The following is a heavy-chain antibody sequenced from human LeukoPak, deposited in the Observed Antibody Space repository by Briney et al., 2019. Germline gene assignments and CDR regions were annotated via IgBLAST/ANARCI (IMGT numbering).Heavy chain of an antibody. CDR2: MNPNSGNT. CDR3: ARERGGYCSSTSCPTSAFDI. Sequence: ASAKVSCKASGYTFTSYDINWVRQATGQGLEWMGWMNPNSGNTGYAQKFQGRVTITRNTSISTAYMELSSLRSEDTAVYYCARERGGYCSSTSCPTSAFDIWGQGTMVTVSS. V-gene: IGHV1-8*03. D-gene: IGHD2-2*01. J-gene: IGHJ3*02. CDR1: GYTFTSYD.